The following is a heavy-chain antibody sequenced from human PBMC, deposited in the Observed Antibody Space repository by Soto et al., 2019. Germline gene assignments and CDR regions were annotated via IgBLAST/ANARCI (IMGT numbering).Heavy chain of an antibody. Sequence: ASVKVSCKASGYTFTGYYMHWVRQAPGQGLEWMGWINPNSGGTNYAQKFQGRVTMTRDTSISAAYMELSRLRSDDTAVYYCARERILTGYTYYYYYGMDVWGQGTTVTVSS. V-gene: IGHV1-2*02. D-gene: IGHD3-9*01. CDR1: GYTFTGYY. J-gene: IGHJ6*02. CDR2: INPNSGGT. CDR3: ARERILTGYTYYYYYGMDV.